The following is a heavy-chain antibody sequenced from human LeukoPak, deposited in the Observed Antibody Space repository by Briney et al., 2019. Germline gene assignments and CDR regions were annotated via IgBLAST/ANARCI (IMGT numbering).Heavy chain of an antibody. CDR1: GYSISSGYY. CDR2: IYYSGST. CDR3: ARRNGQDIVATFRRRYYFDY. Sequence: SETLSLTCTVSGYSISSGYYWSWIRQPPGKGLEWIGYIYYSGSTNYNPSLKSRVTISINTSKNQFSLKLSSVTAADTAVYYCARRNGQDIVATFRRRYYFDYWGQGTLVTVSS. V-gene: IGHV4-61*01. J-gene: IGHJ4*02. D-gene: IGHD5-12*01.